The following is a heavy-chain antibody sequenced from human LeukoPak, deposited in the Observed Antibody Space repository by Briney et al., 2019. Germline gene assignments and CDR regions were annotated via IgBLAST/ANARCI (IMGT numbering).Heavy chain of an antibody. CDR1: GGTFSSYA. D-gene: IGHD1-26*01. V-gene: IGHV1-69*04. J-gene: IGHJ3*02. Sequence: ASVKVSCKASGGTFSSYAISWVRQAPGQGLEWMGRIIPILGIANYAQKFQGRVTITADKSTSTAYMELSSLRSEDTAVYYCAREVQRASGSYTHDAFDIWGQGTMVTVSS. CDR2: IIPILGIA. CDR3: AREVQRASGSYTHDAFDI.